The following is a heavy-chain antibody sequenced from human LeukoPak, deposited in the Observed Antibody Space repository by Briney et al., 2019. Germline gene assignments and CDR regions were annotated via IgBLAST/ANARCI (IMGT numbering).Heavy chain of an antibody. J-gene: IGHJ4*02. Sequence: GGSLRLSCTASKFTFSNYAMSWVRQAPGKGLEWVSVISGSGGSTYYADSVKGRFTISRDNPKDTLFLQMNSLRTEDTAVYYCAKFKGYDTGNYYFDYWGQGTLVTVSS. V-gene: IGHV3-23*01. CDR2: ISGSGGST. CDR3: AKFKGYDTGNYYFDY. CDR1: KFTFSNYA. D-gene: IGHD3-22*01.